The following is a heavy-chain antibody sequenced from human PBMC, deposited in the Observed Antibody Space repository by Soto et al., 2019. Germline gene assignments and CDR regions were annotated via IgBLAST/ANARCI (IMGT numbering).Heavy chain of an antibody. CDR2: IHYSGST. J-gene: IGHJ4*02. D-gene: IGHD3-10*01. CDR3: AREGLSSGSYYNSVFDY. CDR1: GGSISSGGYY. Sequence: QVQLQESGPGLVKPSQTLSLTCTVSGGSISSGGYYWSWIRQNPGKGLEWIGYIHYSGSTYYNPSLKSRVTISVDTSKNQFSLKLSSVIAADTAVYYCAREGLSSGSYYNSVFDYWGQGTLVTVSS. V-gene: IGHV4-31*03.